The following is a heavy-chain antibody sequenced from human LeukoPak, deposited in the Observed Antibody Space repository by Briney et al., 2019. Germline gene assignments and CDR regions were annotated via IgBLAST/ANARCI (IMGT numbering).Heavy chain of an antibody. CDR2: IYYSGST. D-gene: IGHD4-17*01. CDR3: ARAPTTVTWFDP. J-gene: IGHJ5*02. Sequence: SETLSLTCTVSGGSISSYYWSWIRQPPGKGLEWIGYIYYSGSTNYNPSLKSRVTISVDTSKNQFSLKLSSVTAADTAVYYCARAPTTVTWFDPWGQGTLVTVSS. V-gene: IGHV4-59*12. CDR1: GGSISSYY.